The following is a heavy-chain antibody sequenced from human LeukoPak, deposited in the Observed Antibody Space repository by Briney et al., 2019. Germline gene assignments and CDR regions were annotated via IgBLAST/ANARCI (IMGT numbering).Heavy chain of an antibody. CDR2: IRYDGSNK. J-gene: IGHJ4*02. V-gene: IGHV3-30*02. Sequence: GGSLRLSCAASGFTFSSYGMHWVRQAPGKGLEWVAFIRYDGSNKYYADSAKGRFTISRDNSKNTLYLQMNSLRAEDTAVYYCAKDRFKYNWNDDPDFDYWGQGTLVTVSS. D-gene: IGHD1-20*01. CDR3: AKDRFKYNWNDDPDFDY. CDR1: GFTFSSYG.